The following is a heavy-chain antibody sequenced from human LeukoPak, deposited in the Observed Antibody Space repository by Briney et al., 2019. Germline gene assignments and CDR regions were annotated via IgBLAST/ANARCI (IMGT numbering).Heavy chain of an antibody. Sequence: SETLSLTCTVSGGSISSRSYYWGWIRQPPGKGLEWIGSIYYSGSTYYNPSLKSRVTISVDTSKNQFSLKLSSVTAADTAVYYCARRRIGGDGEYYFDYWGQGTLVTVSS. CDR1: GGSISSRSYY. J-gene: IGHJ4*02. D-gene: IGHD2-21*02. V-gene: IGHV4-39*01. CDR3: ARRRIGGDGEYYFDY. CDR2: IYYSGST.